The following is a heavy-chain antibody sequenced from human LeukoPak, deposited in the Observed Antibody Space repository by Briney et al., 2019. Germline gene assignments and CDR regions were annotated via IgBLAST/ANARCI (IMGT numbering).Heavy chain of an antibody. D-gene: IGHD2-21*02. CDR1: GGTIRSYA. V-gene: IGHV1-69*13. CDR2: IIPIFGTA. J-gene: IGHJ4*02. Sequence: ASVKVSCKDSGGTIRSYAISWGRQAPGQGLEWMGGIIPIFGTANYAQKFQGRVTITADESTSTAYMELSSLRPEDTAVDYCARGYVVVTAAFDYWGQGTLVTVSS. CDR3: ARGYVVVTAAFDY.